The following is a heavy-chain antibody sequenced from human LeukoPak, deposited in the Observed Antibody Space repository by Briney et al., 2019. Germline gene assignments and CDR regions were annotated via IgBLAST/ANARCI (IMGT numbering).Heavy chain of an antibody. J-gene: IGHJ4*02. CDR2: INHSGST. CDR1: GGSFSGYY. D-gene: IGHD2-2*01. Sequence: SETLSLTCAVYGGSFSGYYWSWIRQPPGKGLEWIGEINHSGSTNYNPSLKSRVTMSVDTSKNQFSLKLSSVTAADTAVYYCARGAAAILTLFDYWGQGTLVTVSS. CDR3: ARGAAAILTLFDY. V-gene: IGHV4-34*01.